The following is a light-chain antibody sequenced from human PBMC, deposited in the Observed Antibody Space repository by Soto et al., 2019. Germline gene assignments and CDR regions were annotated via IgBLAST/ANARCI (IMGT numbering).Light chain of an antibody. CDR1: SSNIGSST. V-gene: IGLV1-44*01. CDR3: AAWDDGLNGHV. CDR2: SNN. J-gene: IGLJ1*01. Sequence: QSVLTQPPSASGTPGQRVTISCSGSSSNIGSSTVNWYQQLPGTAPKLLIYSNNQRPSGVPDRFSGSKSGTSASLAISGLQSEDEADYYCAAWDDGLNGHVFGTGTKVTVL.